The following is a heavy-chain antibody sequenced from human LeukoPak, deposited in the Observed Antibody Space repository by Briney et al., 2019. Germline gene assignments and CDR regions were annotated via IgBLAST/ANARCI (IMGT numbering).Heavy chain of an antibody. D-gene: IGHD6-19*01. CDR3: SRGSGWLSVY. J-gene: IGHJ4*02. CDR1: GFTFGDYL. CDR2: ISGGTT. V-gene: IGHV3-49*03. Sequence: GSLRLSCTASGFTFGDYLVSWFRQAPGKGLEWIGFISGGTTEYAASVKGRFTISRDDSTSIAYLQMNSLTTEDTAVYYCSRGSGWLSVYWGQGTLVTVSS.